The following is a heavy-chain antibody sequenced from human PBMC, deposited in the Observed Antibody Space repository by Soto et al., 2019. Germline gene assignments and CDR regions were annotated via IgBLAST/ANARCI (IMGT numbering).Heavy chain of an antibody. CDR2: FDPEDGET. V-gene: IGHV1-24*01. Sequence: QVQLVQSGAEVKKPGASVKVSCKVSGYTLTKLSMHWVRQAPGKGLEWMGGFDPEDGETLYAKKFQGRVNMTGDTSTDTAYMELSSLRSEDTAVYYCAASRYSGVDFPDFWGQGTLVTVSS. CDR1: GYTLTKLS. D-gene: IGHD5-12*01. CDR3: AASRYSGVDFPDF. J-gene: IGHJ4*02.